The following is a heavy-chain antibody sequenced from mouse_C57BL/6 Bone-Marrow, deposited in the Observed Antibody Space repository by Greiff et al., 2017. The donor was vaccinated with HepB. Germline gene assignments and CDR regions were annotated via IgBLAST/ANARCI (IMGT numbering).Heavy chain of an antibody. CDR2: IDPRSGNT. CDR1: GYTFTSYG. CDR3: ARLYYGSSSYYFDY. Sequence: QVQLQQSGAELARPGASVKLSCKASGYTFTSYGISWVKQRTGQGLEWIGEIDPRSGNTYYNEKFKGKATLTADKSSSTAYMELRSLTSEDSAVYFCARLYYGSSSYYFDYWGQGTTLTVSS. D-gene: IGHD1-1*01. J-gene: IGHJ2*01. V-gene: IGHV1-81*01.